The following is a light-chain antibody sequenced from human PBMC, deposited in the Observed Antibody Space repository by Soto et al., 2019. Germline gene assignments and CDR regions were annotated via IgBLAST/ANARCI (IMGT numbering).Light chain of an antibody. J-gene: IGLJ1*01. V-gene: IGLV2-23*01. CDR2: EGS. Sequence: QSVLTQPPSASGSLGQSVTISCTGTSSDVSVYNYVSWYQQHPGKAPKLMIYEGSKRPSGVSNRFSGSKSGNTASLTISGLQAEDEADYYCCSYAGSSTHVFGTGTKVTVL. CDR3: CSYAGSSTHV. CDR1: SSDVSVYNY.